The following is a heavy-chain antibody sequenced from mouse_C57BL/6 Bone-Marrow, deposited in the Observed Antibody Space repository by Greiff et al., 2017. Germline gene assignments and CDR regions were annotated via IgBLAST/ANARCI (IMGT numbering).Heavy chain of an antibody. Sequence: EVKLVESGEGLVKPGGSLKLSCAASGFTFSSYAMSWVRQTPEKRLEWVAYISSGGDYIYYADTVKGRFTISRDNARNTLYLQMSSLKSEDTAMYYCTSYYYGRSLRDAMDYWGQGTSVTVSS. J-gene: IGHJ4*01. CDR2: ISSGGDYI. CDR1: GFTFSSYA. CDR3: TSYYYGRSLRDAMDY. V-gene: IGHV5-9-1*02. D-gene: IGHD1-1*01.